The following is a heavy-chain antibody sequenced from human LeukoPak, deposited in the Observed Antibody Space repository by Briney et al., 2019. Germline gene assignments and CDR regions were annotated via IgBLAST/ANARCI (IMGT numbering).Heavy chain of an antibody. CDR1: GFTFSSYS. J-gene: IGHJ4*02. Sequence: GGSLRLSCAASGFTFSSYSMNWVRQAPGKGLEWVSSISSSSSYIYYADSVKGRFTISRDNAKNSLYLQMNRLRAEDTAVYYCARDGGGSYYYFDYWGQGTLVTVSS. D-gene: IGHD1-26*01. V-gene: IGHV3-21*01. CDR2: ISSSSSYI. CDR3: ARDGGGSYYYFDY.